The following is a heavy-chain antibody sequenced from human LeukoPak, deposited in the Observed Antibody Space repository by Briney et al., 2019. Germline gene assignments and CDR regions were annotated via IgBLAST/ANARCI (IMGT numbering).Heavy chain of an antibody. V-gene: IGHV1-18*01. CDR3: ARASRGTYWDYFDY. J-gene: IGHJ4*02. D-gene: IGHD1-26*01. Sequence: ASVKVSCKADGDTLGNYGISWVRQAPGQGLEWMGWISVYNGNTKYAQKFQGRVTMTADTSTSTSYMELRSLTSDDTAVYYCARASRGTYWDYFDYWGQGTLVTVSS. CDR2: ISVYNGNT. CDR1: GDTLGNYG.